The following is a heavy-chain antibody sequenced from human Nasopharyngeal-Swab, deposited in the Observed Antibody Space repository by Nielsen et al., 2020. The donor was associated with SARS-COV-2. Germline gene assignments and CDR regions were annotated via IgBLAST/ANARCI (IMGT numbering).Heavy chain of an antibody. CDR3: AIDYGSGTYGLDV. Sequence: GESLKISCQASGYSFSTYWINWVRQTPGKGLEWMGIIYPGDSDTKYSPSFQGQVSISVDKSINTAYLQWNSLKASDTATYFCAIDYGSGTYGLDVWGQGTRVTVSS. D-gene: IGHD3-10*01. V-gene: IGHV5-51*01. CDR2: IYPGDSDT. J-gene: IGHJ6*02. CDR1: GYSFSTYW.